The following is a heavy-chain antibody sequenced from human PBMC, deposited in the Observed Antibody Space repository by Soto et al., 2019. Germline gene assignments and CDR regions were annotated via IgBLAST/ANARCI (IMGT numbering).Heavy chain of an antibody. J-gene: IGHJ6*02. Sequence: GGSLRLSCAASGFTFSSYSMNWVRQAPGKGLEWVSYISSSSSTIYYADSVKGRFTISRDNAKNSLYLQMNSLRDEDTAVYYCARDRGDYEGYYYYGMDVWGQGTTVTVSS. D-gene: IGHD4-17*01. CDR2: ISSSSSTI. CDR1: GFTFSSYS. V-gene: IGHV3-48*02. CDR3: ARDRGDYEGYYYYGMDV.